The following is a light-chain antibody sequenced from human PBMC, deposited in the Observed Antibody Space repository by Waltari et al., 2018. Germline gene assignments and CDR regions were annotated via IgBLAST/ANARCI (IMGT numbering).Light chain of an antibody. CDR1: QSISGS. Sequence: DIQMTQSPSSLSASVGDRVTITCRASQSISGSLNWYQQKPGKAPKLLIYAASSLQRGVPSRFSGSASGTYFTLTISSLQPEDCATYYCLQTYSTPLTCGGGTNVDIK. CDR3: LQTYSTPLT. J-gene: IGKJ4*01. V-gene: IGKV1-39*01. CDR2: AAS.